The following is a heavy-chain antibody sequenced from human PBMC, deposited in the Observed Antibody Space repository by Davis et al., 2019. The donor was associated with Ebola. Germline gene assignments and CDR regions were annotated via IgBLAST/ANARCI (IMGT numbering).Heavy chain of an antibody. Sequence: GESLKISCAASGFTFSNYAMSWVRQAPGKGLEWVSTISGSGGSTYYADSVKGRFTISRDNSKNTLYLQMNSLRAEDTAVYYCAKDMYSSGWYWDYWGQGTLVTVSS. J-gene: IGHJ4*02. V-gene: IGHV3-23*01. CDR3: AKDMYSSGWYWDY. CDR1: GFTFSNYA. CDR2: ISGSGGST. D-gene: IGHD6-19*01.